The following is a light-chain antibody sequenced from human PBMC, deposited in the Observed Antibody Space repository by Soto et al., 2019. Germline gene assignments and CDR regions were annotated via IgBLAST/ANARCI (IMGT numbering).Light chain of an antibody. CDR3: SSYTSSSTLV. J-gene: IGLJ3*02. V-gene: IGLV2-14*01. CDR2: EVS. CDR1: SSDVGGYKY. Sequence: QSALTQPASVSGSPGQLITISCTGTSSDVGGYKYVSWYQQHPGKAPKLMIYEVSNRPSGVSNRFSGSKSGNTASLTISGLQAEDEADYYCSSYTSSSTLVFGGGTKVTVL.